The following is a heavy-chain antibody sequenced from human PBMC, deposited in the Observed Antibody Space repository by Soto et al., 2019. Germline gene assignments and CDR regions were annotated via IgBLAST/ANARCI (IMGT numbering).Heavy chain of an antibody. CDR1: GFTFNNYG. J-gene: IGHJ4*02. CDR3: AKRKTIFGVADRASIDY. D-gene: IGHD3-3*01. CDR2: ISYNGFNT. Sequence: QVQLVESGGGVVQPGRSLRLSCSASGFTFNNYGMHWVRQAPDKGPEWVAMISYNGFNTNYADSVKGRFTISRDNSKNTRYLQMNNLRAEDTAMYYCAKRKTIFGVADRASIDYWGQGTLVTVAS. V-gene: IGHV3-30*18.